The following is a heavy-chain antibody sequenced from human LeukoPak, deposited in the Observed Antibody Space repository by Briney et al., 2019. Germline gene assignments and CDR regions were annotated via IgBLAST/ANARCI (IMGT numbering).Heavy chain of an antibody. CDR1: GSTFSSYD. CDR2: MNPNSGDT. Sequence: ASVKVSCKASGSTFSSYDINWVRQATGQGLEWMGWMNPNSGDTGYTQRFQVRVTMTRDTSISTAYMELSSLRSEDTAVYYCARGPHGTGSHFDFWGQGTLVTVSS. V-gene: IGHV1-8*02. CDR3: ARGPHGTGSHFDF. J-gene: IGHJ4*02. D-gene: IGHD3-10*01.